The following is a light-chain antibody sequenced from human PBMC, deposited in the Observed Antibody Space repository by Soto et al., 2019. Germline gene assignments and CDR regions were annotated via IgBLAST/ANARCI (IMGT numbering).Light chain of an antibody. V-gene: IGLV2-14*03. CDR3: SSFSSTSTIV. CDR1: SSDVGGYNY. J-gene: IGLJ2*01. CDR2: DVS. Sequence: QSALTQPASVSGSPGQSITISCIGSSSDVGGYNYVSWYQHHPGRVPKPMIFDVSDRPSGVSSRFSGSKSGNTAYLTISGLQAEDEADYYCSSFSSTSTIVFGGGTKVTVL.